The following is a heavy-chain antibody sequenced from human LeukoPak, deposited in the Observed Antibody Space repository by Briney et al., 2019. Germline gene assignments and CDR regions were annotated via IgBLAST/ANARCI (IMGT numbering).Heavy chain of an antibody. CDR3: ARNQGVAAWRAYMDV. CDR2: IYYSGST. CDR1: GGSISSYY. J-gene: IGHJ6*03. D-gene: IGHD6-19*01. Sequence: PSETLSLTCTVSGGSISSYYWSWIRQPRWKGVEWIGYIYYSGSTNYNPSLKSRVTISVDTSKNQFSLKLSSVTAADTAVYYCARNQGVAAWRAYMDVWGKGSTVTVSS. V-gene: IGHV4-59*01.